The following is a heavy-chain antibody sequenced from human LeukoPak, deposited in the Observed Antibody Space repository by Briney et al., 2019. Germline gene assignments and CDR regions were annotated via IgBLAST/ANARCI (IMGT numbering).Heavy chain of an antibody. J-gene: IGHJ6*02. CDR1: GFTFSSYG. D-gene: IGHD3-9*01. CDR2: ISYDGSNK. Sequence: GGSLRLSCAASGFTFSSYGMHWVRQAPGKGLEWVAVISYDGSNKYYADSVKGRFTISRDNSKNTLYLQMNSLRAEDTAVYYCAKDWSITIFFSKRQNGMDVWGQGTTVTVSS. V-gene: IGHV3-30*18. CDR3: AKDWSITIFFSKRQNGMDV.